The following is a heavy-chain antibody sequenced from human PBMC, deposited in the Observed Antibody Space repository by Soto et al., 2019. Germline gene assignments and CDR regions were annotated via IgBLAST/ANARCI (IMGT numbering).Heavy chain of an antibody. J-gene: IGHJ6*04. D-gene: IGHD3-10*01. Sequence: GASVKVSCKASGYTFTGYYMHWVRQAPGQGLEWMGWIDPNSGGTNYAQKFQGWVTMTRDTSISTAYMELSRLRSDDKAVYYCARGPYHGSGPTLSAYYGRGVWGKGTRVTVSS. CDR1: GYTFTGYY. CDR2: IDPNSGGT. V-gene: IGHV1-2*04. CDR3: ARGPYHGSGPTLSAYYGRGV.